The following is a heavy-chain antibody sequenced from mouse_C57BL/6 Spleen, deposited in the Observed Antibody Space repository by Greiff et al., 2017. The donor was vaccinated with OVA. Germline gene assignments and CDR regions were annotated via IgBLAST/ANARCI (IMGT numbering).Heavy chain of an antibody. CDR2: IRLKSDNYAT. V-gene: IGHV6-3*01. Sequence: EVKVEESGGGLVQPGGSMKLSCVASGFTFSNYWMNWVRQSPEKGLEWVAQIRLKSDNYATHYAESVKGRFTISRDDSKSSVYLQMNNLRAEDTGIYYCTEYYGSNKAWFAYWGQGTLVTVSA. D-gene: IGHD1-1*01. CDR1: GFTFSNYW. CDR3: TEYYGSNKAWFAY. J-gene: IGHJ3*01.